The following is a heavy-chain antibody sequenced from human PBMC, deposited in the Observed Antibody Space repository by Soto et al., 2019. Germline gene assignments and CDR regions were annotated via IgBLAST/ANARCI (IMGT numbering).Heavy chain of an antibody. CDR3: ARRVDNYGLDYYYYYMDV. V-gene: IGHV4-59*08. Sequence: PSETLSLTCTVSGGSISSYYWSWIRQPPGKGLEWIGYIYYSGSTNYNPSLKSRVTISVDTSKNQFSLKLSYVTAADTAVYYCARRVDNYGLDYYYYYMDVWGKGTTVTVSS. D-gene: IGHD4-17*01. CDR1: GGSISSYY. J-gene: IGHJ6*03. CDR2: IYYSGST.